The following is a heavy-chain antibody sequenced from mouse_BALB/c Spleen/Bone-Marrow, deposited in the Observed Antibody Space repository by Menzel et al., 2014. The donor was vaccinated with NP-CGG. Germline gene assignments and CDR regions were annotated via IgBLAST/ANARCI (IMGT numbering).Heavy chain of an antibody. Sequence: EVKLVESGGGLVQPGGSLRLSCTTSGFTFTDYYMSWVRQPPGKALEWLAFIRNKANGYTTEYSASVKGRFTISRDNSQSILYLQMNTLRAEDSATYYCARFPMDYWGQGTSVTVSS. J-gene: IGHJ4*01. CDR1: GFTFTDYY. CDR2: IRNKANGYTT. V-gene: IGHV7-3*02. CDR3: ARFPMDY.